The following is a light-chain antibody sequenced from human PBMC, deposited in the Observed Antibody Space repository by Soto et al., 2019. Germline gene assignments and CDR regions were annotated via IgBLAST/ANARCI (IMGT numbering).Light chain of an antibody. J-gene: IGLJ1*01. Sequence: QSALTQPASVSGSPGQSITISCTGTSSDVGAYNLVSWYQQHPGKAPRLVIYDVSNRPSGVSIRFSGSKSGNTASLTISGLQAEDESDYYCSSHTSSGTRVFGSGTKLTVL. CDR2: DVS. V-gene: IGLV2-14*03. CDR3: SSHTSSGTRV. CDR1: SSDVGAYNL.